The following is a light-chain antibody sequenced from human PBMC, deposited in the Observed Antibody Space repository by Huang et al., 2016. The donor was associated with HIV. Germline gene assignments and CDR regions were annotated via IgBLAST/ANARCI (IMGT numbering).Light chain of an antibody. J-gene: IGKJ2*01. CDR3: QQSAVTPRT. V-gene: IGKV1-39*01. CDR1: QNINRY. Sequence: DIQITQSPSSLSASVGDRVIITCRASQNINRYLNWYQQQPGKAPKLLISGASKLQSGVPSSCRGSGSGTHFTLAISSLSPEDSATYYCQQSAVTPRTFGQGTKLEI. CDR2: GAS.